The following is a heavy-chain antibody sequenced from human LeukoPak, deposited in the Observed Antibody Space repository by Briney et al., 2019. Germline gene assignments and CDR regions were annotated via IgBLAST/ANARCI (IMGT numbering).Heavy chain of an antibody. Sequence: SETLSLTCTVSGYSISSGYSWGWVRQSPGKILEWIGITHHSGAIFYNPSLRSRVIISLDTSKNQFSLRVRSVTAADTAVYYCARVPGAYYDALIGFGSGWFDPWGQGILVTVSS. CDR1: GYSISSGYS. CDR3: ARVPGAYYDALIGFGSGWFDP. D-gene: IGHD3-9*01. CDR2: THHSGAI. V-gene: IGHV4-38-2*02. J-gene: IGHJ5*02.